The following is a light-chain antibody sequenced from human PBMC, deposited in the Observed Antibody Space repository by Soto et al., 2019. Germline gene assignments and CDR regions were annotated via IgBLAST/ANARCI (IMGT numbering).Light chain of an antibody. CDR3: QVWDTSNDHVV. CDR1: NIGSKS. CDR2: DDS. J-gene: IGLJ2*01. V-gene: IGLV3-21*02. Sequence: SYELTQPPSVSVAPGQTARITCGGNNIGSKSVHWYQQRPGQAPVLVVHDDSDRPSGIPERFSGSNSENTTTLTITRVEAVDEADYYCQVWDTSNDHVVFGGGTQLIVL.